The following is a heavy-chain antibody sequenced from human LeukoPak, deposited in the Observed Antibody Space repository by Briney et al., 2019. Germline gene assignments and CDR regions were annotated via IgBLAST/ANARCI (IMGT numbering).Heavy chain of an antibody. J-gene: IGHJ4*02. V-gene: IGHV4-59*08. CDR2: IYYSGST. D-gene: IGHD3-22*01. CDR3: ARHRPNYYDSSGSFDY. Sequence: SETLSLTCTVSGGSIRSYYWSWIRQPPGKGLEWIGYIYYSGSTNYNPSLKSRVTISVDTSKNQFSLKLSSVTAADTAVYYCARHRPNYYDSSGSFDYWGQGTLVTVSS. CDR1: GGSIRSYY.